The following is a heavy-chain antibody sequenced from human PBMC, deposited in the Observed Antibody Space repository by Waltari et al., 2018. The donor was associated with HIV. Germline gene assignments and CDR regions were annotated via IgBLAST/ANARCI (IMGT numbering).Heavy chain of an antibody. V-gene: IGHV3-66*01. CDR1: GFTVSTNY. CDR3: ANSDDYSNYYYGMDV. CDR2: IDREGNT. Sequence: EVKLVESGGGLVQPGGSLRLSCAASGFTVSTNYMSWVRQAPGMGLEGVEHIDREGNTRYADSGKGRFTISRDSSKNMVYLQMKRLRGEDTAVYYCANSDDYSNYYYGMDVWGQGTTVTVSS. J-gene: IGHJ6*02. D-gene: IGHD4-4*01.